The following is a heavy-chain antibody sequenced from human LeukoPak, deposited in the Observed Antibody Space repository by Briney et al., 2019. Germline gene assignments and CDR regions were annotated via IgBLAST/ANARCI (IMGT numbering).Heavy chain of an antibody. CDR3: AKDRLPLSSGYYYVRSDY. J-gene: IGHJ4*02. Sequence: GASLRLSCAASGFTFSSYAMSWVRQAPGKGLEWVSAISGSGGSTYYADSVKGRFTISRDNSKNTLYLQMNSLRAKDTAVYYCAKDRLPLSSGYYYVRSDYWGQGTLVTVSS. CDR1: GFTFSSYA. D-gene: IGHD3-22*01. V-gene: IGHV3-23*01. CDR2: ISGSGGST.